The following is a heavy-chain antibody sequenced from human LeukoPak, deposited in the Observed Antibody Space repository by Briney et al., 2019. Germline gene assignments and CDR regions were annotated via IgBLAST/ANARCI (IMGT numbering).Heavy chain of an antibody. V-gene: IGHV1-8*01. J-gene: IGHJ6*02. D-gene: IGHD6-13*01. Sequence: ASVKVSCKASGYTFTSYDINWVRHATGPGIEWMGWVNPNSGNTGYAQKFQGRVTMTRNTSISTAYMELSSVRSEDTAVYYCARDSSSWYGRYYYYYGMDVWAQGTTVTVSS. CDR3: ARDSSSWYGRYYYYYGMDV. CDR1: GYTFTSYD. CDR2: VNPNSGNT.